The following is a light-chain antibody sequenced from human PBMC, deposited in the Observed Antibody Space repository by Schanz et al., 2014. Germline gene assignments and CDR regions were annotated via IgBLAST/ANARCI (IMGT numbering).Light chain of an antibody. CDR1: SSDVGGYNY. CDR3: SSYAGSNKLL. CDR2: EVN. Sequence: QSALTQPPSASGSPGQSVTISCTGTSSDVGGYNYVSWYQQHPGKAPKLMIYEVNKRPSGVPDRFSGSKSGNTASLTVSGLQPEDEADYYCSSYAGSNKLLFGGGTKLTVL. V-gene: IGLV2-8*01. J-gene: IGLJ3*02.